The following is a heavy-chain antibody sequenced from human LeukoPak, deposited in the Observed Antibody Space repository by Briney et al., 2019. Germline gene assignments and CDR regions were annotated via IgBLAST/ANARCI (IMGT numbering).Heavy chain of an antibody. J-gene: IGHJ4*02. CDR1: GFTFSSYW. CDR3: SRRAFGVVPDY. V-gene: IGHV3-7*01. D-gene: IGHD3-3*01. CDR2: INQDGSEK. Sequence: PGGSLRLSCAASGFTFSSYWMTWVRQAPGKGLEWVANINQDGSEKYYVDSVKGRFTISRDNAKSSVYLQMNSLRAEDTAVYYCSRRAFGVVPDYWGQGTLVTVSS.